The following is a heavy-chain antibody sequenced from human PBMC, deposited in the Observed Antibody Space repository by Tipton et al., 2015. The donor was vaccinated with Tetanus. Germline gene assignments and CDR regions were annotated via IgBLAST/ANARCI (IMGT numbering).Heavy chain of an antibody. D-gene: IGHD2-21*02. V-gene: IGHV4-4*07. CDR1: GGSISPYY. Sequence: TLSLTCTVSGGSISPYYWSWIRQPAGKGLEWIGRIYTSGSTNYNPSLKSRVTISVDTSKNQFSLKLSSVTAADTAVYYCARDRGVTSPFGSYYYGMDVWGQGTTVTVSS. J-gene: IGHJ6*02. CDR3: ARDRGVTSPFGSYYYGMDV. CDR2: IYTSGST.